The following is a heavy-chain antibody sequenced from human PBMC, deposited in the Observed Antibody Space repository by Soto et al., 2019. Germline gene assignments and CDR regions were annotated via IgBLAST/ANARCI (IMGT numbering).Heavy chain of an antibody. J-gene: IGHJ5*02. CDR1: GFTFSSYA. CDR2: ISGSGGST. V-gene: IGHV3-23*01. Sequence: GGSLRLSCAASGFTFSSYAMSWVRQAPGKGLEWVSAISGSGGSTYYADSVKGRFTISRDNSKNTLYLQMNSLGAEDTAVYYCAKGTWAGSRHWFDPWGQGTLVTVSS. CDR3: AKGTWAGSRHWFDP. D-gene: IGHD6-13*01.